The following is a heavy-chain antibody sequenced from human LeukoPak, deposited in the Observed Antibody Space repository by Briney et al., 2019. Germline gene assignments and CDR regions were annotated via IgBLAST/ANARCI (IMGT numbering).Heavy chain of an antibody. V-gene: IGHV3-23*01. Sequence: GGSLRLSCAASGFTFSSCAMNWVRQAPGKGLEWVSTISGSGDRTYYADSVKGRFTISRDNSKNTLFLQMNSLRAEDTAVYYCAKGYYGSGSYGWFDYWGQGTLVTVSS. CDR1: GFTFSSCA. CDR3: AKGYYGSGSYGWFDY. D-gene: IGHD3-10*01. CDR2: ISGSGDRT. J-gene: IGHJ4*02.